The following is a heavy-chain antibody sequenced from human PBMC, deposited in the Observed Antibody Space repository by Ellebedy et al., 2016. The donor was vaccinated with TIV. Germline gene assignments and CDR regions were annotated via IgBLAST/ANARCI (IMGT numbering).Heavy chain of an antibody. CDR1: GFTFDDYA. CDR3: VKAPTNSGRLDF. Sequence: PGGSLRLSCAASGFTFDDYAMHWVRQAPGKGLEWVSGISWNSGAIGYADSVKGRFTISRDNTKKSLYLQMDSLGAEDTALYYCVKAPTNSGRLDFWGQGTLVTVSS. CDR2: ISWNSGAI. V-gene: IGHV3-9*01. D-gene: IGHD3-10*01. J-gene: IGHJ4*02.